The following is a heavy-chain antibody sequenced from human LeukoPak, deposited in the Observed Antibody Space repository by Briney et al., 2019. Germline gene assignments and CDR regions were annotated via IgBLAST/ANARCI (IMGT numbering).Heavy chain of an antibody. CDR2: ISGSGGST. V-gene: IGHV3-23*01. CDR3: AKQDFGYYYYYYMDV. Sequence: PGGSLRLSCAASGFTFSSYAMSWFRQAPGKGLEWVSAISGSGGSTYYADSVKGRFTISRDNSKNTLYLQMNSLRAEDTAVYYCAKQDFGYYYYYYMDVWGKGTTVTVSS. J-gene: IGHJ6*03. CDR1: GFTFSSYA. D-gene: IGHD2-15*01.